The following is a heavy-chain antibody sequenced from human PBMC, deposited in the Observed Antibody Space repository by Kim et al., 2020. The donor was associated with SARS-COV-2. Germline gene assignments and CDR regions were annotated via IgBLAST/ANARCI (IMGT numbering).Heavy chain of an antibody. CDR2: IYYSGTT. Sequence: SETLSLTCTVSGGSISRSSYYWGWIRQPPGKGLEWIGSIYYSGTTYQNPSLKSRVTISVDTSKNQFSLKLRSVTAADTAVYYCARHREAYGGGGDYWGQGTLVTVSS. J-gene: IGHJ4*02. CDR1: GGSISRSSYY. V-gene: IGHV4-39*01. CDR3: ARHREAYGGGGDY. D-gene: IGHD4-17*01.